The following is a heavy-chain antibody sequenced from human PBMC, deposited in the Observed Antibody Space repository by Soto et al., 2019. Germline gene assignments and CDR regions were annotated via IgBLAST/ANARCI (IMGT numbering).Heavy chain of an antibody. Sequence: SETLSLTCTVSGGSIRSYYWSWIRQPPGEGLEWIGNIYYTGSTNNNPSLKSRVTVSVDTSKNQFSLKLSSVTAADTAVYYCARFSSGYSSRNWFDPWGQGTLVTVSS. CDR1: GGSIRSYY. D-gene: IGHD6-19*01. V-gene: IGHV4-59*01. CDR3: ARFSSGYSSRNWFDP. J-gene: IGHJ5*02. CDR2: IYYTGST.